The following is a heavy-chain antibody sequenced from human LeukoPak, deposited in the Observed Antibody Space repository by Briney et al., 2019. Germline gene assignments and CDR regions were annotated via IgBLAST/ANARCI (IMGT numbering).Heavy chain of an antibody. V-gene: IGHV3-7*04. CDR2: IKKDGSDK. CDR1: GFSFSTYW. Sequence: GGSLRLSCAASGFSFSTYWMSWVRQAPGKGLEWVANIKKDGSDKYYVDSVKGRFTISRDNAKNSLYLQMNSLRAEDTAVYYCARDHSSSWYGSWLYWGQGTLVTVSS. CDR3: ARDHSSSWYGSWLY. D-gene: IGHD6-13*01. J-gene: IGHJ4*02.